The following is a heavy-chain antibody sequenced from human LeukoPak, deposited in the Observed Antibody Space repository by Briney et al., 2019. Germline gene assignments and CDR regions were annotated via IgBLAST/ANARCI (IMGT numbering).Heavy chain of an antibody. CDR1: GGSISSSSYY. V-gene: IGHV4-39*07. D-gene: IGHD6-13*01. CDR2: IYTSGST. Sequence: PSETLSLTCTVSGGSISSSSYYWGWIRQPPGKGLEWIGSIYTSGSTNYNPSLKSRVTMSVDTSKNQFSLKLSSVTAADTAVYYCARGYSSSWWGFDYWGQGTLVTVSS. CDR3: ARGYSSSWWGFDY. J-gene: IGHJ4*02.